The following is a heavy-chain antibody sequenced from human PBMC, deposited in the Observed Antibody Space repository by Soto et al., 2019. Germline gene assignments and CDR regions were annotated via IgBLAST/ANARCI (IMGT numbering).Heavy chain of an antibody. Sequence: QVQLQQWGAGLLKPSETLSLTCAVYGGSLSDYYWNWLRQPPGKGLEWIGEINYRGTASYNPSLKSRVDISVDTALTQFSLKLRSVTAADTAIYYCAKYQWNPGAFDPWGPGTQVTVSS. V-gene: IGHV4-34*01. J-gene: IGHJ5*02. D-gene: IGHD6-19*01. CDR3: AKYQWNPGAFDP. CDR2: INYRGTA. CDR1: GGSLSDYY.